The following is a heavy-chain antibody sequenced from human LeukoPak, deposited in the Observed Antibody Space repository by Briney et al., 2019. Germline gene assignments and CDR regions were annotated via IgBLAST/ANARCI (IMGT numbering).Heavy chain of an antibody. Sequence: SETLSLTCAVSGGSVSSSNWWSWVRRLPGKGLEWIGGIYHSGSTNYNPSLASRVTISVDKSKNQFSLKLSSVTAADTAVHYCARGALNVDYWGQGALVTVSS. CDR1: GGSVSSSNW. D-gene: IGHD3-16*02. J-gene: IGHJ4*02. CDR2: IYHSGST. V-gene: IGHV4-4*02. CDR3: ARGALNVDY.